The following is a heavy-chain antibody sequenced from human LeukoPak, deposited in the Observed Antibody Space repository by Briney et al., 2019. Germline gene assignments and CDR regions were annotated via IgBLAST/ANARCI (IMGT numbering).Heavy chain of an antibody. CDR3: ARDFGDFRGGWYGGLYGLDY. Sequence: PGGSLRLSCAASGFTFSSYSMNWVRQAPGKGLEWVSSISSSSSYIYYADSVKGRFTISRDNAKNSLYLQMNSLRAEDTAVYYCARDFGDFRGGWYGGLYGLDYWGQGTPVTVSS. V-gene: IGHV3-21*01. CDR2: ISSSSSYI. J-gene: IGHJ4*02. D-gene: IGHD6-19*01. CDR1: GFTFSSYS.